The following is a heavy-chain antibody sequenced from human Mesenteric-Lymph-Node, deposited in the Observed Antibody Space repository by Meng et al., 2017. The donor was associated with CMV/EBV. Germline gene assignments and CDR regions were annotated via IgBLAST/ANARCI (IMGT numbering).Heavy chain of an antibody. V-gene: IGHV4-39*07. CDR3: ARHGGSYYYYGMEV. Sequence: GSLRLSCTVSGGSITSSSYYWGWIRQPPGKGLEWIGNIYYSGSTYYNPSLKSRVVISVDTSRNQFSLKLSSVTAADTAVYYCARHGGSYYYYGMEVWGQGTTVTVSS. D-gene: IGHD1-26*01. J-gene: IGHJ6*02. CDR1: GGSITSSSYY. CDR2: IYYSGST.